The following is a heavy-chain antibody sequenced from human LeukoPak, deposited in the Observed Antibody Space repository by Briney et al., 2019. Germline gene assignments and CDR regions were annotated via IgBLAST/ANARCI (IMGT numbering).Heavy chain of an antibody. J-gene: IGHJ3*02. CDR3: ARHVYSSSSTEI. Sequence: PSETLSLTCADYGGSFSGYYWSWIRQPPAKALDWIGEINHSGSTNYNPSLKSRVTISVDTSKNQFSLKLSSVTAADTAVYYCARHVYSSSSTEIWGQGTMVTVSS. D-gene: IGHD6-13*01. CDR1: GGSFSGYY. V-gene: IGHV4-34*01. CDR2: INHSGST.